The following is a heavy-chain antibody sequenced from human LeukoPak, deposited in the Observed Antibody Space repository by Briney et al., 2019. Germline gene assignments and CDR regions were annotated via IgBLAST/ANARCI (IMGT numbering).Heavy chain of an antibody. V-gene: IGHV3-64*01. CDR3: ARGAGSGWYHYYYGMDV. J-gene: IGHJ6*02. Sequence: GGSLRLSCAASGFTFSSYAMHWVRQAPGKGLEYVSAISSNGSSTYYANSVKGRFTISRDNSKNTLYLQMGSLRAEDMAVYYCARGAGSGWYHYYYGMDVWGQGTTVTVSS. CDR2: ISSNGSST. CDR1: GFTFSSYA. D-gene: IGHD6-19*01.